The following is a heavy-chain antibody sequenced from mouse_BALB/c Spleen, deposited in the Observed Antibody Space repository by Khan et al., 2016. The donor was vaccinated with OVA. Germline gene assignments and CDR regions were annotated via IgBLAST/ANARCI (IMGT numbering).Heavy chain of an antibody. Sequence: QVQLKESGAQLARPGASVRLSCKASGYTFTDYYINWMRQRTGEGLEWIGEIYPGSDNTYYNEKFKDRATLTADKSSSTAYMHLSSLTSEDSADYFCAREWAAWFPYWGQGTLVTVSA. CDR2: IYPGSDNT. J-gene: IGHJ3*01. V-gene: IGHV1-77*01. CDR1: GYTFTDYY. CDR3: AREWAAWFPY.